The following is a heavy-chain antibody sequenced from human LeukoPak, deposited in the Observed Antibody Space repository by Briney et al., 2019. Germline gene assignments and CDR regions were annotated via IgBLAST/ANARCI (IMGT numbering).Heavy chain of an antibody. D-gene: IGHD6-19*01. V-gene: IGHV4-34*01. J-gene: IGHJ4*02. CDR3: ARGRSSGRYIDY. Sequence: SETLSLTCAVYGGSFSGYYWNWIRQPPGKGLEWIGEINHSGSTNYNPSLMSRVTISVDTSKNQFSLKLSTVTAADTAVYYCARGRSSGRYIDYWGQGTLVTVSS. CDR1: GGSFSGYY. CDR2: INHSGST.